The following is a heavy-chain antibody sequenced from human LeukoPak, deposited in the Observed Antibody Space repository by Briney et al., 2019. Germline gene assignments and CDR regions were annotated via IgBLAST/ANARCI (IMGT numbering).Heavy chain of an antibody. CDR3: ARHRSSGWLQASADY. CDR1: GYSFTNYW. Sequence: GESLKISCKGSGYSFTNYWIGWVRQMPGKGLEWMGTIYLGDSDTRYSPSFQGQVTISADKSISTAYLQWSSLKASDTAMYYCARHRSSGWLQASADYWGQGTLVTVSS. V-gene: IGHV5-51*01. CDR2: IYLGDSDT. D-gene: IGHD5-24*01. J-gene: IGHJ4*02.